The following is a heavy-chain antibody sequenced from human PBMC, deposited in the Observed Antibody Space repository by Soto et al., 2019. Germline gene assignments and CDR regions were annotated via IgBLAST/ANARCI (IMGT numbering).Heavy chain of an antibody. V-gene: IGHV3-30*18. Sequence: QVQLVESGGGVVQPGRSLRLSCAASGFTFSSYGMHWVRQAPGKGLEWVAVISYDGSNKYYADSVKGRFTISRDNSKNTLYLQMNSLGAEDTAVYYCAKVEVYCSSTSCPFDYWGQGTLVTVSS. CDR3: AKVEVYCSSTSCPFDY. CDR1: GFTFSSYG. D-gene: IGHD2-2*01. CDR2: ISYDGSNK. J-gene: IGHJ4*02.